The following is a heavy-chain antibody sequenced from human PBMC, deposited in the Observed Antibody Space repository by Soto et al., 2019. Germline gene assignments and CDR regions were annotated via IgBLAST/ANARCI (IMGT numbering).Heavy chain of an antibody. D-gene: IGHD4-4*01. V-gene: IGHV3-23*01. Sequence: GGSLRLSCAASGFTFSSYAISWVRQAPWKGLEWVSAISGSGVSTYYADSVKGRFTIYRDNSKKTLYLQMNSLRAEDTAVYYCAKDPTDYIGVVDVSGQGTTVTFSS. CDR1: GFTFSSYA. J-gene: IGHJ6*02. CDR3: AKDPTDYIGVVDV. CDR2: ISGSGVST.